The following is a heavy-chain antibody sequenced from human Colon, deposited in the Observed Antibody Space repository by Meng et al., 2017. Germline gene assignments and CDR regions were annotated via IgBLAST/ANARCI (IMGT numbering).Heavy chain of an antibody. CDR1: VVSIRGGGYY. Sequence: QLKMEESVTGRGNPSDTLALSCSVSVVSIRGGGYYWSWIRQVPGKGLDLIRYIYYSENTYYKPSLQSRAIISVDTSKNEFSLRLSSVSAADTAVYYCARRYGSGTYPIDFWGQGILVTVSS. V-gene: IGHV4-31*03. CDR3: ARRYGSGTYPIDF. D-gene: IGHD3-10*01. J-gene: IGHJ4*02. CDR2: IYYSENT.